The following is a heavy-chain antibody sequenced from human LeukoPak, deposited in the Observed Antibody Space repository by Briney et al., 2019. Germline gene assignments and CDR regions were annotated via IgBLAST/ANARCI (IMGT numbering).Heavy chain of an antibody. D-gene: IGHD5-18*01. CDR3: VREARGYHYTYFDY. J-gene: IGHJ4*02. CDR1: GFTLGSHD. Sequence: PGGSLRLSCTASGFTLGSHDMHWVRQIPGQGLEWFAAVSSGFHAFFADSVQGRFTVSREDARNSLYLQMNSLRPGDPAVYYCVREARGYHYTYFDYWGQGTLVTVSS. CDR2: VSSGFHA. V-gene: IGHV3-13*01.